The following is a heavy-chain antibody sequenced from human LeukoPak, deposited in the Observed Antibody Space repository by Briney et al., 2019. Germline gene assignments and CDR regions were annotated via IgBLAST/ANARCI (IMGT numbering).Heavy chain of an antibody. Sequence: SETLSLTCTVSGGSISSDYWSWIRQPPGKGLEWIGYIYYSGSTNYNPSLKSRVTISVDTSKNQFSLKLSSVTAADTAVYYCARGWTYYYGSGSPEAWFDPWGQGTLVTVSS. CDR3: ARGWTYYYGSGSPEAWFDP. V-gene: IGHV4-59*01. J-gene: IGHJ5*02. D-gene: IGHD3-10*01. CDR1: GGSISSDY. CDR2: IYYSGST.